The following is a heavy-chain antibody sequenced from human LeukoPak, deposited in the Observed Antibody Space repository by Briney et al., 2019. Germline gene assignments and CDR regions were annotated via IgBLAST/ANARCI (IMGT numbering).Heavy chain of an antibody. CDR3: AREGGWPPYNY. D-gene: IGHD6-19*01. CDR1: GGSISSYY. CDR2: IYTSGST. Sequence: PSETLSLTCTVSGGSISSYYWSWIRQPAGKGLEWIGRIYTSGSTNYNPSLKSRVTMSVDTSRDQFSLKLRPVTAAGTDVTSCAREGGWPPYNYWGQGTLVTVSS. J-gene: IGHJ4*02. V-gene: IGHV4-4*07.